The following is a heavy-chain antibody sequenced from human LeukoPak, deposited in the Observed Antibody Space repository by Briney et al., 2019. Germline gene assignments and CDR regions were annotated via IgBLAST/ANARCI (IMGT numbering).Heavy chain of an antibody. CDR1: GFTFGVVA. V-gene: IGHV3-49*03. CDR3: ARERAGDVDY. Sequence: GGSLRLSCAPSGFTFGVVAMDWIRQAPGKGVEGVGSIRHREYGGTAEYAASVNGRFAISRDDSKSIVYLQMNDLRTENTGVYYCARERAGDVDYWGLGTLVTVSS. CDR2: IRHREYGGTA. J-gene: IGHJ4*02.